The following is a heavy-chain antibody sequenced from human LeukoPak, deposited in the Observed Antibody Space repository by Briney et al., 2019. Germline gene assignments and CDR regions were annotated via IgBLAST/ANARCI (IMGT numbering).Heavy chain of an antibody. CDR3: ARHRSYYFDY. CDR1: GGSISSSSYY. Sequence: PSETLSLTCTVSGGSISSSSYYWGWIRQPPGKGLEWIGSIYYSGNTSYNPSLKSRVTISVDTSKNQFSLKVDSVTAADTAVFYCARHRSYYFDYWGQGMLVTVSS. CDR2: IYYSGNT. J-gene: IGHJ4*02. V-gene: IGHV4-39*01. D-gene: IGHD3-10*01.